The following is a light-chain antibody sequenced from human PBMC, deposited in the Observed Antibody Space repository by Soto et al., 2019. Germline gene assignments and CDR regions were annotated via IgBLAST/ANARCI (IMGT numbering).Light chain of an antibody. CDR3: QQYKNWPPLT. CDR2: SAF. CDR1: QSVSYN. V-gene: IGKV3-15*01. Sequence: EIVMTQSPATLSVSPGETATLSCRASQSVSYNLAWYQQKPGQGPRLVIYSAFSRATGIPARFSGSGSGTEFTLTISSLQSEDFAVYYCQQYKNWPPLTFGGGTKVEIK. J-gene: IGKJ4*01.